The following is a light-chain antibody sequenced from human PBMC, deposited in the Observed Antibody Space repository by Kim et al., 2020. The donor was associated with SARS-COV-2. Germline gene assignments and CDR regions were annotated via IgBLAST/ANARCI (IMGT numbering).Light chain of an antibody. CDR2: DAS. CDR3: QQHATWYPALT. CDR1: QRINSD. V-gene: IGKV3D-11*01. Sequence: PGERATPACRASQRINSDVAWDQQKPGRAPRLLIHDASKRVSGVPARFSGSGSGIDFALTINGLEPEDFAVYYCQQHATWYPALTFGGGTKVDIK. J-gene: IGKJ4*01.